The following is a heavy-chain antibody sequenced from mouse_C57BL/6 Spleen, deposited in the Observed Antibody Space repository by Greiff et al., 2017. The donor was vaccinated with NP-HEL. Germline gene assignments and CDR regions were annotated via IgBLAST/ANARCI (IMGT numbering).Heavy chain of an antibody. D-gene: IGHD2-3*01. V-gene: IGHV3-6*01. CDR1: GYSITSGYY. CDR2: ISYDGSN. CDR3: ARGAGDGYYEDY. Sequence: EVKLLESGPGLVKPSQSLSLTCSVTGYSITSGYYWNWIRQFPGNKLEWMGYISYDGSNNYNPSLKNRISITRDTSKNQFFLKLNSVTTEDTATYYCARGAGDGYYEDYWGQGTTLTVSS. J-gene: IGHJ2*01.